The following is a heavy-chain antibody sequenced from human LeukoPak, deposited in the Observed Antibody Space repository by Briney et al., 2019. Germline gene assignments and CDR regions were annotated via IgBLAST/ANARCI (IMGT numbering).Heavy chain of an antibody. V-gene: IGHV4-34*01. CDR2: INHSGST. CDR1: GGSFCGYY. Sequence: SETLSLTCAVYGGSFCGYYWSWIRQPPGKGLEWIGEINHSGSTNYNPSLKSRVTISVDTSMHQFSLKLSSVTAADTAVYFCARLGRGSSAGFDFWGQGILVTVSS. D-gene: IGHD6-6*01. J-gene: IGHJ4*02. CDR3: ARLGRGSSAGFDF.